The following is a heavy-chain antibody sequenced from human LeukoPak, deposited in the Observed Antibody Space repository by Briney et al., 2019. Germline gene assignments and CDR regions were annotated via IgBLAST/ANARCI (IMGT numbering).Heavy chain of an antibody. J-gene: IGHJ1*01. CDR3: ARGGAARLHFQN. Sequence: ASETLSLTCTVSGGSISTYYWNWIRQPPGKGLEWIGYIYHSGSTNYNPSLQSRVAISVDTSKNQFSLNLNSVTAADTAVYYCARGGAARLHFQNWGQGTLVTVSS. CDR1: GGSISTYY. CDR2: IYHSGST. D-gene: IGHD6-6*01. V-gene: IGHV4-59*01.